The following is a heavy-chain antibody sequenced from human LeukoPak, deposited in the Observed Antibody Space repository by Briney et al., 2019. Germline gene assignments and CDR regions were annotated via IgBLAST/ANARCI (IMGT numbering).Heavy chain of an antibody. V-gene: IGHV4-61*02. CDR2: IYTTGST. Sequence: PSETLSLTCTVSGGSISSGSYYWCWIRQPAGKGLEWIGRIYTTGSTNYNPSLKSRVTISVDTSKNQFSLKLSSVTAADTAVYYCARHTWQWLVGFDYWGQGTLVTVSS. J-gene: IGHJ4*02. D-gene: IGHD6-19*01. CDR3: ARHTWQWLVGFDY. CDR1: GGSISSGSYY.